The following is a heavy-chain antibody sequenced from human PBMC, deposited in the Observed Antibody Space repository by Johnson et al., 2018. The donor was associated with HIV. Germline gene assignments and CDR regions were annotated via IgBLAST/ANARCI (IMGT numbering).Heavy chain of an antibody. CDR1: GFTFSNYW. Sequence: VQLVESGGGVVQPGGSLRLSCAASGFTFSNYWMHWVRQAPGKGLVWVSRMNGDGSSTTYADSVKGRFTISRDNSKNTLYLQMNSLRAEDTAVYYCARELQQWLVLGDAFDIWGQGTMVTVSS. CDR3: ARELQQWLVLGDAFDI. D-gene: IGHD6-19*01. CDR2: MNGDGSST. J-gene: IGHJ3*02. V-gene: IGHV3-74*01.